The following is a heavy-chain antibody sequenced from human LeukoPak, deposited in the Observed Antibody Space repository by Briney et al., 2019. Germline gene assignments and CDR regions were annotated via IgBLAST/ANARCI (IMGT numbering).Heavy chain of an antibody. V-gene: IGHV1-69*13. D-gene: IGHD1-26*01. J-gene: IGHJ4*02. Sequence: ASVKVSCKASGYTFTSYAISWVRQAPGQGLEWMGGIIPIFGTANYAQKFQGRVTITADESTSTAYMELSSLRSEDTAVYYCARGPDEELLELGRFDYWGQGTLVTVSS. CDR2: IIPIFGTA. CDR1: GYTFTSYA. CDR3: ARGPDEELLELGRFDY.